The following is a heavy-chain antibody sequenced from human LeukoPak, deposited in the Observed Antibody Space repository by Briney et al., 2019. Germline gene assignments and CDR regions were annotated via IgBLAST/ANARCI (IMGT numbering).Heavy chain of an antibody. D-gene: IGHD3-10*01. J-gene: IGHJ4*02. CDR1: GFTFSSYA. Sequence: PGGSLRLSCAASGFTFSSYAMSWVRQAPGKGLEWVSAISGSGGSKYYADSVKGRFTISRDNSKNTLYLQMNSLRAEDTAVYYCAKDPRLLWFGELLEYYFDYWGQGTLVTVSS. CDR2: ISGSGGSK. CDR3: AKDPRLLWFGELLEYYFDY. V-gene: IGHV3-23*01.